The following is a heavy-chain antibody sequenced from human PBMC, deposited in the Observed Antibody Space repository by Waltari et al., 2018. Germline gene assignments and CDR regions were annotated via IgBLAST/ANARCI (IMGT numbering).Heavy chain of an antibody. CDR2: IRSNAYGGTT. Sequence: DVQLVESGGGLVKPGRPLRLPCPAFGFTFAVYAMNWCRQAPGKGMEWVGYIRSNAYGGTTEYAASVKDRFIISRDDSKSIAYLQMNSLKTEDTAVYYCTRTLAYWGQGTLVTVSS. CDR3: TRTLAY. CDR1: GFTFAVYA. V-gene: IGHV3-49*05. J-gene: IGHJ4*02.